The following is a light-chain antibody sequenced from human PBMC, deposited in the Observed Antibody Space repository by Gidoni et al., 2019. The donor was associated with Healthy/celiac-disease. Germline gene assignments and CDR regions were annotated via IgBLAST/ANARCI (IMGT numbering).Light chain of an antibody. CDR2: DAS. V-gene: IGKV3-11*01. J-gene: IGKJ1*01. Sequence: ETVLTQSPATLSLSPGDRATLSCKASQSVSSYLAWYQQKPGQAPRLLIYDASNRATGIPARFSGSGSGTDFTLTISILEPEDFAVYYCQQRSNWPWTFGQGTKVEIK. CDR3: QQRSNWPWT. CDR1: QSVSSY.